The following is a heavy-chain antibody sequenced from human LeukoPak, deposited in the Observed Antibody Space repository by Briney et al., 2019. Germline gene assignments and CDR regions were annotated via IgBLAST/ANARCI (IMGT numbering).Heavy chain of an antibody. CDR3: ARGRQLVSPLNYYFDY. CDR1: GFTFSSYW. V-gene: IGHV3-7*01. Sequence: PGGSLRLSCAASGFTFSSYWMSWVRQAPGKGLEWVANIKQDGSNKYYADSVKGRFTISRDNSKNTLYLQMNSLRAEDTAVYYCARGRQLVSPLNYYFDYWGQGTLVTVSS. CDR2: IKQDGSNK. J-gene: IGHJ4*02. D-gene: IGHD6-6*01.